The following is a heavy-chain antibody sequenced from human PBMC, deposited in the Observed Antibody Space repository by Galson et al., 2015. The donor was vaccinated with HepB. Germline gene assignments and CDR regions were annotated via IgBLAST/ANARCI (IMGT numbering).Heavy chain of an antibody. CDR2: INHSGST. D-gene: IGHD6-13*01. J-gene: IGHJ4*02. V-gene: IGHV4-34*01. CDR1: GGSFSGYY. Sequence: SETLSLTCAVYGGSFSGYYWSWIRQPPGKGLEWIGEINHSGSTNYNPSLKSRVTISVDTSKNQFSLKLSSVTAADTAVYYCASVYSSSWYCYWGQGTLVTVSS. CDR3: ASVYSSSWYCY.